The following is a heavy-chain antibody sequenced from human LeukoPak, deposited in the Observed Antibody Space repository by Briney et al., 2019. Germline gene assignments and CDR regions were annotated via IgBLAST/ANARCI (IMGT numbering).Heavy chain of an antibody. CDR3: AKEGYSSSWYDY. J-gene: IGHJ4*02. Sequence: GGSLRLSCAASGFTFSSYGMHWVRQAPGKGLEWVSAISGSGGSTYYADSVKGRFTISRDSSKNTLYLQMNSLRAEDTAVYYCAKEGYSSSWYDYWGQGTLVTVSS. CDR1: GFTFSSYG. D-gene: IGHD6-13*01. V-gene: IGHV3-23*01. CDR2: ISGSGGST.